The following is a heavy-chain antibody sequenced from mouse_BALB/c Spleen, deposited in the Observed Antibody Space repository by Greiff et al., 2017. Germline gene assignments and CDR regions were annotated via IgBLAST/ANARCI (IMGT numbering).Heavy chain of an antibody. D-gene: IGHD1-1*01. CDR1: GYTFSSYW. CDR3: ARSGRDYAMDY. V-gene: IGHV1-9*01. J-gene: IGHJ4*01. Sequence: VQLQQSGAEMMKPGASVKISCKATGYTFSSYWIEWVKQRPGHGLEWIGEILPGSGSTNYNEKFKGKATFTADTSSNTAYMQLSSLTSEDSAVYYCARSGRDYAMDYWGQGTSVTASS. CDR2: ILPGSGST.